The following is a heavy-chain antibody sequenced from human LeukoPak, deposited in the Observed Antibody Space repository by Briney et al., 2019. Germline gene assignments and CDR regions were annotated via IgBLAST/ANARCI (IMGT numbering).Heavy chain of an antibody. CDR2: IHIDGSTT. J-gene: IGHJ4*02. D-gene: IGHD4-17*01. CDR1: GFTLSRYW. Sequence: GGSLRLSCAASGFTLSRYWMHWVRQAPGKGLVWVSRIHIDGSTTSYADSVKGRFTISRDNAKNTLYLQMNNLRAEDTAVYYCARAGGTYGDFLADYWGQGTLVTVSS. V-gene: IGHV3-74*01. CDR3: ARAGGTYGDFLADY.